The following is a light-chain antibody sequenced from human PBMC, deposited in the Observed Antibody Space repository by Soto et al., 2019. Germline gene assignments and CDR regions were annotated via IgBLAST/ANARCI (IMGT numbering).Light chain of an antibody. Sequence: QSALTQPASVSGSLGQSITLSCTGTSSDVGDYNYVSWSQRQPGKAPKLMIDEVSVRPSGVSNRFSGSKSGNTASLTISELKAEDEAEYYCSSHAPSTTRVFGTGTKLTVL. CDR1: SSDVGDYNY. CDR2: EVS. V-gene: IGLV2-14*01. CDR3: SSHAPSTTRV. J-gene: IGLJ1*01.